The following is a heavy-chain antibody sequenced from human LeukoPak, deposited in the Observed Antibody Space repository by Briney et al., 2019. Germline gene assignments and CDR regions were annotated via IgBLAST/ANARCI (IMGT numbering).Heavy chain of an antibody. CDR2: IYPSGST. V-gene: IGHV4-61*02. J-gene: IGHJ4*02. CDR3: VRGSWGSDFDY. Sequence: SETLSLTCTVSGGSISSGDDYWGWIRQPAGRTLEWIGRIYPSGSTQYNPSLKSRVTISLDTSKKQIFLKVTSVTATDTARYYCVRGSWGSDFDYWGQGTLVTVSS. D-gene: IGHD3-16*01. CDR1: GGSISSGDDY.